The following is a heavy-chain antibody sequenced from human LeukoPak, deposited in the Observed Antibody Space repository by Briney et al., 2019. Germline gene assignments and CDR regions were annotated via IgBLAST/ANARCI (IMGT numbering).Heavy chain of an antibody. CDR3: ARDSRQQLVRELDY. V-gene: IGHV3-33*01. CDR1: GFTFTDSG. Sequence: GWSLRLSCAASGFTFTDSGMHWVRQAPGKGQDWVAVVWYGGLNKNYADSVKGRFSISRDNSKNTVYLQMNSLRVEDTAVYYCARDSRQQLVRELDYWGQGALVTVSS. J-gene: IGHJ4*02. CDR2: VWYGGLNK. D-gene: IGHD6-13*01.